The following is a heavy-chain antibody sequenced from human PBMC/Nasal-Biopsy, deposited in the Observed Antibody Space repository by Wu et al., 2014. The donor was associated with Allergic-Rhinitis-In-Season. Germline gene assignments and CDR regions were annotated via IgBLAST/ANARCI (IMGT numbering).Heavy chain of an antibody. Sequence: LRLSCAASGFTFSGFTFSYYWMHWVRQAPGKGLVWASRIISDESTAIYADSVKGRFTISRDNAKDTLYLQMDSLRSEDSGVYYCTTGLGDYYDYWGQGTLVAVSS. CDR3: TTGLGDYYDY. V-gene: IGHV3-74*01. D-gene: IGHD3-16*01. CDR1: GFTFSGFTFSYYW. CDR2: IISDESTA. J-gene: IGHJ4*02.